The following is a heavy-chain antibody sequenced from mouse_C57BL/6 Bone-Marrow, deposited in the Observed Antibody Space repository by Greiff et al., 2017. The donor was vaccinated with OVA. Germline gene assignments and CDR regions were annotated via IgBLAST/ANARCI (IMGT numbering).Heavy chain of an antibody. J-gene: IGHJ4*01. CDR1: GYTFTSYW. V-gene: IGHV1-59*01. CDR3: ARAYYGYAMDD. D-gene: IGHD2-10*01. Sequence: QVQLQQPGAELVRPGTSVKLSCKASGYTFTSYWMHWVKQRPGQGLEWIGVIDPSDSYTNYNQKFKGKATLTVDTSSSTAYMQLSSLTSEDSAVYYCARAYYGYAMDDWGQGTSVTVSS. CDR2: IDPSDSYT.